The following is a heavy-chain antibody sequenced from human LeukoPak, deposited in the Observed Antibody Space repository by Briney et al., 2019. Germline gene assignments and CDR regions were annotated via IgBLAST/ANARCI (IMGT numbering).Heavy chain of an antibody. CDR1: GFTFSNFW. CDR3: ARGRGMTLNLYSFDY. Sequence: GGSLRLSCTASGFTFSNFWMGWVRQAPGKGLECISATSGSGGSTYYADSVKGRFTISRDNSKNTLYLQMNSLRAEDTALYYCARGRGMTLNLYSFDYWGQGTLVTVSS. J-gene: IGHJ4*02. CDR2: TSGSGGST. V-gene: IGHV3-23*01.